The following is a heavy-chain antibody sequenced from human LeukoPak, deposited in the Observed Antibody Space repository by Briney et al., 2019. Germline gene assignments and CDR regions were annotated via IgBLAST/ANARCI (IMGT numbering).Heavy chain of an antibody. CDR1: GGSISSGGYS. V-gene: IGHV4-30-2*01. D-gene: IGHD3-3*01. CDR2: IYHSGST. Sequence: SETLSLTCAVSGGSISSGGYSWSWIRQPPGKGLEWIGYIYHSGSTYYNPSLKSRVTISVDRSKNQFSLKLSSVTAADTAVYYCARRVYDFWSGYSYYFDYWGQGTLVTVSS. CDR3: ARRVYDFWSGYSYYFDY. J-gene: IGHJ4*02.